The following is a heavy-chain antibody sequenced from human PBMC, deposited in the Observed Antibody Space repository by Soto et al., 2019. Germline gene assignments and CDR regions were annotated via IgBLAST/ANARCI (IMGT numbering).Heavy chain of an antibody. D-gene: IGHD3-9*01. CDR1: GYVFNHDW. Sequence: EGLKISCKGAGYVFNHDWIAGVRQMPGKGLEWMGIISPNDADTRYSPSFQGQVNISADKSTSTAYLQWTSLRTSDTAIYCCATVPSVVAPGNDYFGLDIWGQGTTVTVSS. CDR3: ATVPSVVAPGNDYFGLDI. V-gene: IGHV5-51*01. CDR2: ISPNDADT. J-gene: IGHJ6*02.